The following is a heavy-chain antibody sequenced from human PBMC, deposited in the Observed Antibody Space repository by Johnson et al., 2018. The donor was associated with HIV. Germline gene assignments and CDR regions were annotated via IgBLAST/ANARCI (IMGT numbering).Heavy chain of an antibody. Sequence: QVQLVESGGGVVQPGRSLRLSCAASGFTFSSYPMHWVRQAPGKGLEWVAVISYDGSNEYYADSVRGRFTISRYNSKNTLYLQMNSLRPEDTAVYYCARSGRPLVVVTAYDAFDVWGQGTMVTVSS. J-gene: IGHJ3*01. V-gene: IGHV3-30*04. CDR3: ARSGRPLVVVTAYDAFDV. CDR2: ISYDGSNE. CDR1: GFTFSSYP. D-gene: IGHD2-15*01.